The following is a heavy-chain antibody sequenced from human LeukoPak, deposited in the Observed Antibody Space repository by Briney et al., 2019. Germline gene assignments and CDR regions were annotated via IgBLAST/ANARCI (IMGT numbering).Heavy chain of an antibody. CDR3: AKGGHYLFDY. V-gene: IGHV3-30*09. J-gene: IGHJ4*02. D-gene: IGHD3-10*01. Sequence: SCKASGYTFTGYYMHWVRQAPGKGLEWVAVISNEGNYKYYGDSVKGRFAISRDNFKNTTYLQMNYLRPEDTAVYFCAKGGHYLFDYWGQGALVTVSS. CDR1: GYTFTGYY. CDR2: ISNEGNYK.